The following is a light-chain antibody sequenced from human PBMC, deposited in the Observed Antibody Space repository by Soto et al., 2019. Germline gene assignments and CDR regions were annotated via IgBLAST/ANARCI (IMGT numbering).Light chain of an antibody. J-gene: IGLJ3*02. CDR1: SSDVGNYNL. Sequence: QSALTQPASVSGSPGQSITISCTGTSSDVGNYNLVSWYQRHPGKAPKLMIYEGSKRPSGVSNRFSGSKSGNTASLTISGLQAEDEADYYCCSYAGSPWVFGGGTKLTVL. CDR2: EGS. V-gene: IGLV2-23*01. CDR3: CSYAGSPWV.